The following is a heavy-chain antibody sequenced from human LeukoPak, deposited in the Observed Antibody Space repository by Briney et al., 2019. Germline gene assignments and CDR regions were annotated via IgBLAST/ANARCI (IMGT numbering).Heavy chain of an antibody. CDR1: GFSFSNTW. V-gene: IGHV3-15*01. J-gene: IGHJ4*02. Sequence: GGSLRLSCAASGFSFSNTWMSWVRQAPGKGLEWVGRILSKSDGETTDYAAPVKGRFTISRDDSRSTLYLQVNSLKTEDTAVYYCARAEITADFDYWGQGTLVTVSS. CDR3: ARAEITADFDY. D-gene: IGHD2-21*02. CDR2: ILSKSDGETT.